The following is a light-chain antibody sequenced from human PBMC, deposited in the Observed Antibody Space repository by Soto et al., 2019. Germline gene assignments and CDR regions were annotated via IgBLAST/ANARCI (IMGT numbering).Light chain of an antibody. CDR2: GAY. CDR1: QSVGSK. V-gene: IGKV3-15*01. CDR3: KQYGSSAWT. J-gene: IGKJ1*01. Sequence: EIVMTQSPATLSVSPGERATLSCRASQSVGSKLAWYQQKPGQAPRLLIYGAYTRATGIPARFSGSGSGTDFTLTIRRLEPEDFAVYYCKQYGSSAWTFGQGTKVDNK.